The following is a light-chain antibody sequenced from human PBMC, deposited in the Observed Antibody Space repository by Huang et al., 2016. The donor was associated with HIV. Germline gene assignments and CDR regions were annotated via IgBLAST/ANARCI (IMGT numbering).Light chain of an antibody. J-gene: IGKJ4*01. V-gene: IGKV3D-15*01. CDR2: GTA. CDR3: QQYDNWPPGLT. Sequence: EIVMTQSPATLSVSPGGGATLSCRASQNIRNNLAWYQRNPGRAPRLLIYGTATRASGVPARFSGSGSGTEFTLTISGLQSEDFAVYFCQQYDNWPPGLTFGGGTKVEI. CDR1: QNIRNN.